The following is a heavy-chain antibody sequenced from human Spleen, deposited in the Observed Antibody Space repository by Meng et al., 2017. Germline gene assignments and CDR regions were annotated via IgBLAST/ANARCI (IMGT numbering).Heavy chain of an antibody. CDR2: INPDSGGA. Sequence: GQLVQSGAEVKKPGASVKVSCKASAYTFTGFYVHWVRQAPGQGLEWMGRINPDSGGANYAQKFQGRVTVTRDTSITTAYMELSSLTSHDTAVYYCARGISDSSGYRWNFDYWGQGTLVTVFS. CDR3: ARGISDSSGYRWNFDY. V-gene: IGHV1-2*06. J-gene: IGHJ4*02. CDR1: AYTFTGFY. D-gene: IGHD3-22*01.